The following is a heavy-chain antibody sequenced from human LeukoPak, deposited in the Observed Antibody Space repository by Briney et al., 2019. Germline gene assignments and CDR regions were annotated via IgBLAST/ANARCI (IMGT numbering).Heavy chain of an antibody. J-gene: IGHJ4*02. CDR1: GDSVSSNSAA. Sequence: SQTPSLTCALSGDSVSSNSAAWNWIRQSPSRGLEWLGRTYYRSKWYNDYAVSVKSRITINPDTSKNQFSLQLNSVTPKDTAVYYCAREGVVATMGADYWGQGTLVTVSS. CDR2: TYYRSKWYN. V-gene: IGHV6-1*01. D-gene: IGHD5-12*01. CDR3: AREGVVATMGADY.